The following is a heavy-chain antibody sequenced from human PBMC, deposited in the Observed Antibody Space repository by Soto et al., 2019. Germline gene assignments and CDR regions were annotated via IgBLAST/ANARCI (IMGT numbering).Heavy chain of an antibody. J-gene: IGHJ5*01. V-gene: IGHV1-46*01. CDR1: GYTFTSYY. Sequence: ASVKVSCKASGYTFTSYYMHWVRQAPGQGLEWMGIINPSGGSTSYAQKFQGRVTMTRDTSTSTVYMELSSLRSEDTAVYYCAGDTLDSLLCFGEFGWYDSWGQGTLVTGSS. CDR2: INPSGGST. CDR3: AGDTLDSLLCFGEFGWYDS. D-gene: IGHD3-10*01.